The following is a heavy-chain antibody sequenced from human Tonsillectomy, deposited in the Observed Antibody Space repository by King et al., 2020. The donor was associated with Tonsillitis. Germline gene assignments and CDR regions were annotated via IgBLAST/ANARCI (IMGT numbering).Heavy chain of an antibody. V-gene: IGHV3-21*01. CDR3: AIDYKFGLSHDTQYYFDY. CDR1: GFTFSSYS. D-gene: IGHD4-11*01. Sequence: VQLVETGGGLVKPGGSLRLSCAASGFTFSSYSMNWVRQAPGKGLEWVSSISSSSSYIYYADSVKGRFTISRDNAKNSPYLQMNSLRAEDTAVHYCAIDYKFGLSHDTQYYFDYWGQGTLVTVSS. CDR2: ISSSSSYI. J-gene: IGHJ4*02.